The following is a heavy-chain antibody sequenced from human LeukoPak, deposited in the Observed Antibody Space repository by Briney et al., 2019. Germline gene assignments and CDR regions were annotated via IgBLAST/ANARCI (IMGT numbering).Heavy chain of an antibody. V-gene: IGHV3-11*01. Sequence: GGSLRLSCAASGFTFSDYYMSWTRQTPGKGLGWVSYISSSGSTIYYADSVKGRFTISRDNAKNSLYLQMNSLRAEDTAVYYCARDPPGDAFDIWGQGTMVTVSS. J-gene: IGHJ3*02. CDR3: ARDPPGDAFDI. CDR1: GFTFSDYY. CDR2: ISSSGSTI.